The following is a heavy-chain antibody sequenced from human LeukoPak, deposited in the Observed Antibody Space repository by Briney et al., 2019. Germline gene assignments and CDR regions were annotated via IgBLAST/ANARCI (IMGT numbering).Heavy chain of an antibody. CDR2: ISSNGGST. CDR3: ARGAPPTTGPGDFFDY. D-gene: IGHD1-26*01. V-gene: IGHV3-64*01. CDR1: GFTFSSYA. J-gene: IGHJ4*02. Sequence: GGSLRLSCAASGFTFSSYAMHWVRQAPGKGLEYVSAISSNGGSTYYANSVKGRFTISRDNSKNTLYLQMGSLRAEDMAVYYCARGAPPTTGPGDFFDYWGQGTLVTVSS.